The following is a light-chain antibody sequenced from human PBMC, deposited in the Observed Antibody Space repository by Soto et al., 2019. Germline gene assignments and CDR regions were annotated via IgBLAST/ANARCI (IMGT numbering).Light chain of an antibody. J-gene: IGKJ1*01. CDR2: DAS. V-gene: IGKV3-11*01. CDR1: QSVSSY. Sequence: EIVLTQSPATLSLSPGERATLSCRASQSVSSYLAWYQQKPGQAPRLLIYDASNRATGIPARFSGSGSGTDFTLTISSLEPEDFATYYCQQYDSFWTMFGQGTKVDIK. CDR3: QQYDSFWTM.